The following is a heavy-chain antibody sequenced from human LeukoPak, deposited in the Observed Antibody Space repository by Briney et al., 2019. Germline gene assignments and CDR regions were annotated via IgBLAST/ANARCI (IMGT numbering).Heavy chain of an antibody. CDR2: IYTSGST. V-gene: IGHV4-4*07. CDR3: ARAYYDFWSGYYTGSTGHAFDI. Sequence: PSETLSLTCTVSGGSISSYYWSWIRQPAVKGLEWIGRIYTSGSTNYNPSLKSRVTMPVDTSKNQFSLKLSSVTAADTAVYYCARAYYDFWSGYYTGSTGHAFDIWGQGTMVTVSS. D-gene: IGHD3-3*01. J-gene: IGHJ3*02. CDR1: GGSISSYY.